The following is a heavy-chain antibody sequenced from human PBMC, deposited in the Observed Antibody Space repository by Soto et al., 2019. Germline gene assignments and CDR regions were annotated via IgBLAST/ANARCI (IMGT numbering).Heavy chain of an antibody. V-gene: IGHV5-51*01. CDR2: IYPGDSDA. J-gene: IGHJ3*02. D-gene: IGHD6-13*01. Sequence: GESLKISCQASGYTFSNYYIGWVRQMPGKGLEWMGTIYPGDSDARYGPSFQGQVTLSVDKSISTAYLHSNSLKASDTAIYYCATPNSTSGDAFDIWGQGTMVTVSS. CDR1: GYTFSNYY. CDR3: ATPNSTSGDAFDI.